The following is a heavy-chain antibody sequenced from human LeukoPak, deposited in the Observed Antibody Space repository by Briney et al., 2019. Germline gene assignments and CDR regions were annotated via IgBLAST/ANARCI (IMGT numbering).Heavy chain of an antibody. CDR1: GYTFTSYG. D-gene: IGHD6-13*01. V-gene: IGHV1-46*01. CDR2: INPSGGST. J-gene: IGHJ6*03. Sequence: ASVKVSCKASGYTFTSYGISWVRQAPGQGLEWMGIINPSGGSTSYAQKFQGRVTMTRDMSTSTVYMELSSLRSEDTAVYYCARGPLYSSSWYYYYMDVWGKGTTVTVSS. CDR3: ARGPLYSSSWYYYYMDV.